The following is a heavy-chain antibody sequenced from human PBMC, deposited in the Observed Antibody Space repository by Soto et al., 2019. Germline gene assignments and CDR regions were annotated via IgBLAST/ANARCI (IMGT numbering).Heavy chain of an antibody. Sequence: GGSLRLSCAASGFTFSDYYMSWIRQAPGKGLEWVSYISSSSSYTNYADSVKGRFTISRDNAKNSLYLQMNSLRAEDTAVYYCARDDMYSYGSGGYSNWFDPWGQGTLVTVS. J-gene: IGHJ5*02. CDR1: GFTFSDYY. V-gene: IGHV3-11*06. D-gene: IGHD3-10*01. CDR2: ISSSSSYT. CDR3: ARDDMYSYGSGGYSNWFDP.